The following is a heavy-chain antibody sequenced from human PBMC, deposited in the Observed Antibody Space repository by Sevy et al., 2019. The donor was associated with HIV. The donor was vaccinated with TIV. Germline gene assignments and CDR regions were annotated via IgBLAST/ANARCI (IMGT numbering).Heavy chain of an antibody. V-gene: IGHV3-30*18. CDR2: ISYDGNNK. CDR1: GFTFSNYG. J-gene: IGHJ1*01. CDR3: AKDIIRDGYNYWYFHH. Sequence: GGSLRLSCAASGFTFSNYGMHWVRQAPGKGLEWVADISYDGNNKYYADSVKGRFTISRDNAKNTLYLQMNSLRAEDTAVYYCAKDIIRDGYNYWYFHHWGQGTLVTVSS. D-gene: IGHD5-12*01.